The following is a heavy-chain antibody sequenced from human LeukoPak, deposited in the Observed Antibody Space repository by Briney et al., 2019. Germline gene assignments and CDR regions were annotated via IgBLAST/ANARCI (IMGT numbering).Heavy chain of an antibody. J-gene: IGHJ3*02. V-gene: IGHV3-21*01. D-gene: IGHD3-3*01. CDR1: GFTFSSYS. Sequence: GGSLRLSCAASGFTFSSYSMNWVRQAPGKGLEWVSSIISSSSYIYYADSVKGRFTISRDNAKNSLYLQMNSLRAEDTAVYYCAREGSSLIFGVVRYAFDIRGQGTMVAVSS. CDR2: IISSSSYI. CDR3: AREGSSLIFGVVRYAFDI.